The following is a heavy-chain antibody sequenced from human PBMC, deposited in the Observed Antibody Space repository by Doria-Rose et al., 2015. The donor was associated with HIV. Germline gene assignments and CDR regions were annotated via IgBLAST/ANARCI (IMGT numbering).Heavy chain of an antibody. Sequence: QESGPALVKPTETLTLTCTVSGVSLSSPGMGVSWIRQPPGKALEWLANILADHERSYKTSLKSRLTISRGTSKSQVVLTMTDMDPVDTATYYCARIKSSRWYHKYYFDFWGQGTLVIVSA. J-gene: IGHJ4*02. V-gene: IGHV2-26*01. D-gene: IGHD6-13*01. CDR2: ILADHER. CDR1: GVSLSSPGMG. CDR3: ARIKSSRWYHKYYFDF.